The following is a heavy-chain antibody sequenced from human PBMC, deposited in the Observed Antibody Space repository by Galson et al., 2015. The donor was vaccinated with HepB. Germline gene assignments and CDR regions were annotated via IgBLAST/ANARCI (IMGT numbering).Heavy chain of an antibody. CDR2: ISYDGKNK. D-gene: IGHD3-22*01. V-gene: IGHV3-30*04. CDR1: AFTFSHYA. J-gene: IGHJ4*02. Sequence: SLRLSCAASAFTFSHYAMHWVRQAPGKGLVWMATISYDGKNKYYADSVKGRFTISRDNSKNTLYLQMNSLRVEDTAVYYCARDFQWLQYFDYWGQGTLVTVSS. CDR3: ARDFQWLQYFDY.